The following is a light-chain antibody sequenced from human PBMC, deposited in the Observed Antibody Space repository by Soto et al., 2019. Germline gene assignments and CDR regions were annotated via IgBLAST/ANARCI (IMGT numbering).Light chain of an antibody. CDR2: DAS. CDR1: QSISSW. V-gene: IGKV1-5*01. J-gene: IGKJ5*01. Sequence: DIQMTQSPSTLSASVGDRVTITCRASQSISSWLAWYQQKPGKAPKLLIYDASSRATGIPDRFSGSGSGTDFTLTISRLEPEDFAVYYCQQYGSSPLLTFGQGTRLEIK. CDR3: QQYGSSPLLT.